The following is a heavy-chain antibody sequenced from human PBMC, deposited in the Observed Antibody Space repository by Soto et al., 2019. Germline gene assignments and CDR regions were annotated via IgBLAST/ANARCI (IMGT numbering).Heavy chain of an antibody. J-gene: IGHJ5*02. CDR1: GGSITSEGYY. CDR2: IYSSGNS. CDR3: ARGRVAGLFRAS. Sequence: QVQLQESGPRLVKPSETLSLTCTVSGGSITSEGYYWTWIRQHPGKGLEWCGYIYSSGNSYSNPSLKSRVTISMDTSRNEFSLKLCSVTAADTAIYFCARGRVAGLFRASWGQGILVTVSS. V-gene: IGHV4-31*03.